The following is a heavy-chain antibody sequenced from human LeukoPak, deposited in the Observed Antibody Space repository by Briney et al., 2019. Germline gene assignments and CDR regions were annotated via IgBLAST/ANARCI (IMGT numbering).Heavy chain of an antibody. V-gene: IGHV3-23*01. Sequence: GGSLRLSCAVSGITLSNYGMSWVRQAPGKGLEWVAGISGSGSRTNYADSVKGRFTISTDHPKNTLYLQMNSLRAEDTAVYFCAKRGVVIRVILVGFHKEAYYFDSWGQGALVTVSS. J-gene: IGHJ4*02. CDR1: GITLSNYG. CDR3: AKRGVVIRVILVGFHKEAYYFDS. CDR2: ISGSGSRT. D-gene: IGHD3-22*01.